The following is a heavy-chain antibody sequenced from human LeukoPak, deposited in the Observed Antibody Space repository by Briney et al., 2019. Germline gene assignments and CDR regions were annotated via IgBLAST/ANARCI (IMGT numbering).Heavy chain of an antibody. CDR3: ARLVWWFGESPGFDY. Sequence: SETLSLTCTVSGGSISSYYWSWIRQPPGKGLEWIGYIYYSGSTNYNPSLKSRVTISVDTSKNQFSLKLSSVTAADTAVYYCARLVWWFGESPGFDYWGQGTLVTVSS. CDR2: IYYSGST. V-gene: IGHV4-59*08. D-gene: IGHD3-10*01. CDR1: GGSISSYY. J-gene: IGHJ4*02.